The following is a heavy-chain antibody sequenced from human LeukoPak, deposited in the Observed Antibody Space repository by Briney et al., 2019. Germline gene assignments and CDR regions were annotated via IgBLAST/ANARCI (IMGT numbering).Heavy chain of an antibody. J-gene: IGHJ4*02. Sequence: GRSLRLSCAASGFTFSSYGMHWVRQAPGKGLEWVAVIWYDGSNKYYADSVKGRFTISRDNSKNTLYLQMNSLRAEDTATYYCVRDRDNHYFDFWGQGTLVTVSS. V-gene: IGHV3-33*01. CDR1: GFTFSSYG. D-gene: IGHD5-24*01. CDR3: VRDRDNHYFDF. CDR2: IWYDGSNK.